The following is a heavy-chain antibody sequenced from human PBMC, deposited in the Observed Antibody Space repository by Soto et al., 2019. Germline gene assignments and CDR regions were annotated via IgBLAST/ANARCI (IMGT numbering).Heavy chain of an antibody. Sequence: QVQLVDSGGVVVQPGRSLRRSCAASGFTFSSYGMHWVRQAPGKGLEWVAGISYDVRNKYYADSVKGRFTISRDNSKNTLDLQMNSLSAEDTAVYYYSKALSGADAYWCHRTMVTVSS. CDR3: SKALSGADAY. D-gene: IGHD1-26*01. CDR2: ISYDVRNK. J-gene: IGHJ4*01. V-gene: IGHV3-30*18. CDR1: GFTFSSYG.